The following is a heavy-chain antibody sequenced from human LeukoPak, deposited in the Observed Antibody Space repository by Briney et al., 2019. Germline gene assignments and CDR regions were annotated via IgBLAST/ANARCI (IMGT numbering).Heavy chain of an antibody. CDR2: ISYDGSNK. CDR3: ARDPLGTEQP. J-gene: IGHJ5*02. CDR1: GFTFSSYA. D-gene: IGHD6-13*01. Sequence: GRSLRLSCAASGFTFSSYAMHWVRQAPGKGLEWVAVISYDGSNKYYADSVKGRFTISRDNSKNTLYLQMNSLRAEDTAVYYCARDPLGTEQPWGQGTLVTVSS. V-gene: IGHV3-30*07.